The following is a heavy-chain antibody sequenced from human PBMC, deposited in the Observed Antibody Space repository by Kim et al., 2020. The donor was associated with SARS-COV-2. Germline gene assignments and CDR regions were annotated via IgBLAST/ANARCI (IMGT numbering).Heavy chain of an antibody. CDR1: GGSISSYY. J-gene: IGHJ4*02. CDR3: ARHGYGDPYY. D-gene: IGHD4-17*01. Sequence: SETLSLTCTVSGGSISSYYWSWIRQPPGKGLEWIGYIYYSGSTNYNPSLKSRVTISVDTSKNQFSLKLSSVTAADTAVYYCARHGYGDPYYWGQGTLVTVSS. CDR2: IYYSGST. V-gene: IGHV4-59*08.